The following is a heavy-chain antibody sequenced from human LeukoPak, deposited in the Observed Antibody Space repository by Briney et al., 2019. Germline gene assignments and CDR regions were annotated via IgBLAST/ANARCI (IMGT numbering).Heavy chain of an antibody. Sequence: PGGSLRLSCAASGFTFSDYYMSWIRQAPGKGLEWVSYISSSGSTIYYADSVKGRFTISRDNAKNSLYLQMNSLRAEDTAVYYCARVRYIVATSAFDIWGQGTMVTVSS. D-gene: IGHD5-12*01. V-gene: IGHV3-11*04. CDR3: ARVRYIVATSAFDI. CDR2: ISSSGSTI. CDR1: GFTFSDYY. J-gene: IGHJ3*02.